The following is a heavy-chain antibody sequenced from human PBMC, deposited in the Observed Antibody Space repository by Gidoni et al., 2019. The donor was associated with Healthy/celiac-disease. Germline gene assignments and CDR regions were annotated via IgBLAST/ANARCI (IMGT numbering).Heavy chain of an antibody. D-gene: IGHD6-19*01. V-gene: IGHV3-48*02. J-gene: IGHJ5*02. CDR3: ARGSEQWLVRGDNWFDP. CDR1: GFTFSSYS. Sequence: EVQLVESGGGLVQPGGSLRLSCAASGFTFSSYSMNWVRQAPGKGLEWVSYISSSSSTIYYADSVKGRFTISRDNAKNSLYLQMNSLRDEDTAVYYCARGSEQWLVRGDNWFDPWGQGTLVTVSS. CDR2: ISSSSSTI.